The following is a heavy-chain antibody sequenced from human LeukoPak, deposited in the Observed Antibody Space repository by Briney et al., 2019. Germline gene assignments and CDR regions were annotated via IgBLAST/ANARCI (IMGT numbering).Heavy chain of an antibody. CDR3: ARDPRALYYMDV. V-gene: IGHV1-46*01. CDR2: INPNGGSA. Sequence: ASVKVSCKASGYTFTSYYMHWVRQAPGQGLEWMGIINPNGGSASYAQKFQGRVTMTRDMSTSTVYMELSSLRSEDTAVYYCARDPRALYYMDVWGKGTTVTVSS. J-gene: IGHJ6*03. CDR1: GYTFTSYY.